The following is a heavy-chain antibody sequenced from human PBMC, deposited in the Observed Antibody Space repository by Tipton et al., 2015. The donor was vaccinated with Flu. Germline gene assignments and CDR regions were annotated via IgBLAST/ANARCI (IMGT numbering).Heavy chain of an antibody. J-gene: IGHJ6*02. V-gene: IGHV1-2*06. CDR1: GYTFTGYY. CDR2: INPNSGGT. CDR3: ARDRRYYGMDV. Sequence: QLVQSGAEVKKPGASVKVSCKASGYTFTGYYMHWVRQAPGQGLEWMGRINPNSGGTNYAKKFQGRVTMTRDTSISTAYMELSRLRSDDSAVYYCARDRRYYGMDVWGQGTTVTVSS.